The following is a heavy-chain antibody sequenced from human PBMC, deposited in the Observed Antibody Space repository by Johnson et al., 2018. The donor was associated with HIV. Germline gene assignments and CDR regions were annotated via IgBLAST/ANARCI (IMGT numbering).Heavy chain of an antibody. Sequence: VQLVESGGGLVKPGGSLRLSCAASGFTFSDHYMNWMRQAPGKGLEWVSVIYSGGSTYYADSVKGRFTISRDNSKNTLYLQMNSLRAEDTAVYYCAKDGWSSSSVVAFDIWGQGTLVTVSS. V-gene: IGHV3-66*01. CDR1: GFTFSDHY. J-gene: IGHJ3*02. CDR3: AKDGWSSSSVVAFDI. CDR2: IYSGGST. D-gene: IGHD6-13*01.